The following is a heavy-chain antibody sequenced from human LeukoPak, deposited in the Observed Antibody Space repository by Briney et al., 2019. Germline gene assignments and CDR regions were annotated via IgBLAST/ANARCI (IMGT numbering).Heavy chain of an antibody. Sequence: GGSLRLSCVASGFTFSSYGMHWVRQAPGKGLEWVAVIWYDGSNKYYADSVKGRFTISRDNSKNTLYLQMNSLRAEDTAVYYCARDTTIPDYGDYLFSYWGQGTLVTVSS. CDR2: IWYDGSNK. J-gene: IGHJ4*02. D-gene: IGHD4-17*01. CDR3: ARDTTIPDYGDYLFSY. V-gene: IGHV3-33*01. CDR1: GFTFSSYG.